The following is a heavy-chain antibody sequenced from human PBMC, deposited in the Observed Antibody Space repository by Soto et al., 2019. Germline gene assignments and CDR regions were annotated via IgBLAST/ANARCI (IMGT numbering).Heavy chain of an antibody. CDR3: ARLYYDSSGYYYFDY. Sequence: SETLSLTCIFSGGSIRSYSWSLIRQPPGKGLEWIGHVYYSGSTNYNPSLKSRVTISVDTSKNQFSLKLSSVTAADTAVYYCARLYYDSSGYYYFDYWGQGILVTVSS. D-gene: IGHD3-22*01. CDR1: GGSIRSYS. CDR2: VYYSGST. J-gene: IGHJ4*02. V-gene: IGHV4-59*08.